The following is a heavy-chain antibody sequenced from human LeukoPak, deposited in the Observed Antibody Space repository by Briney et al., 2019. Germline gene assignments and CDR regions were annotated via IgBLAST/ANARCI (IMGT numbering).Heavy chain of an antibody. CDR1: GGSISSGSYY. J-gene: IGHJ4*02. CDR2: IYTSGST. D-gene: IGHD7-27*01. V-gene: IGHV4-61*02. CDR3: ARGTATGDEDY. Sequence: PSQTLSLTCTVSGGSISSGSYYWSWIRQPAGKGLEWIGRIYTSGSTNYNPSLKSRVTISVDTSKNQFSLKLSSVTAADTAVYYCARGTATGDEDYWGQGTLVTVSS.